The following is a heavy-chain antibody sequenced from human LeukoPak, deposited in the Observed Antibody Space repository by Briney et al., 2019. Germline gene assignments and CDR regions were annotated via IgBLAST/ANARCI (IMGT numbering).Heavy chain of an antibody. V-gene: IGHV3-23*01. Sequence: PGGSLRLSCAASGFTFSSYAMSWVRQAPGKGLEWVSAISGSGGSTYYADSVKGRFTIPRDNSKNTLYLQMNSLRAEDTAVYYCAKDSRVRGLPDYYYYMDVWGKGTTVTVSS. CDR3: AKDSRVRGLPDYYYYMDV. CDR1: GFTFSSYA. CDR2: ISGSGGST. J-gene: IGHJ6*03. D-gene: IGHD2-21*02.